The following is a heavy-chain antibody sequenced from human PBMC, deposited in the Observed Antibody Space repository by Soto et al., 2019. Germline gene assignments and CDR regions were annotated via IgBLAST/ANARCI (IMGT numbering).Heavy chain of an antibody. CDR2: IHYTGGT. D-gene: IGHD6-19*01. V-gene: IGHV4-59*08. CDR1: GGSISGYS. J-gene: IGHJ4*02. CDR3: ARRTKLGTAWYPDC. Sequence: QVHLQESGPGLVKPSETLSLTCAVSGGSISGYSWSWIRQPPGKGLEWIGNIHYTGGTNYNPSLKSRLTISLDTSKIHISLQLTSVTAADTAIYYCARRTKLGTAWYPDCWGQGTLVTVSS.